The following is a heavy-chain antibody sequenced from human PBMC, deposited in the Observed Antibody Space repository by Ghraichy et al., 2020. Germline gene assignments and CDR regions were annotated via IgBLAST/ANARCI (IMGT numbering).Heavy chain of an antibody. CDR1: GYTFTGYY. D-gene: IGHD2-15*01. J-gene: IGHJ6*03. V-gene: IGHV1-2*06. CDR2: IKPNSGDT. CDR3: ARDAGCGGGSCYSAKAPTFDHSDMNV. Sequence: ASVKVSCKASGYTFTGYYIYWVRQAPGQGLEWMGRIKPNSGDTNYAQKFQGRVTLTSDTSISTAYMELNRLTSDDTAVYYCARDAGCGGGSCYSAKAPTFDHSDMNVWGKGTTVTVSS.